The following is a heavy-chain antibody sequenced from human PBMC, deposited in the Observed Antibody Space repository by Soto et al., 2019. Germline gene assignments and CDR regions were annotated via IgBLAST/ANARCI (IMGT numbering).Heavy chain of an antibody. CDR3: TTSKDPYSSSWYKLDY. CDR2: IKSKTDGGTT. V-gene: IGHV3-15*07. CDR1: GFTFSNAW. D-gene: IGHD6-13*01. Sequence: PGGSLRLSCAASGFTFSNAWMNWVRQAPGKGLEWVDRIKSKTDGGTTDYAAPVKGRFTISRDDSKNTLYLQMNSLKTEDTAVYYCTTSKDPYSSSWYKLDYRGQGTLVTVSS. J-gene: IGHJ4*02.